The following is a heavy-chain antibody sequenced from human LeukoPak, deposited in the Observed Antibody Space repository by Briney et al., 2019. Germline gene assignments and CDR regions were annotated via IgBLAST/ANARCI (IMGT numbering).Heavy chain of an antibody. Sequence: QPGGSLRPSCAASGFTFSSYAMSWVRQAPGKGLEWLSGISGSGGSTYYADSVKGRFAISRDNSKNTLYLQMNSLRADDTAVYYCAKVPASGTSYKGFDSWGQGTLVTVSS. D-gene: IGHD3-10*01. CDR2: ISGSGGST. V-gene: IGHV3-23*01. CDR1: GFTFSSYA. CDR3: AKVPASGTSYKGFDS. J-gene: IGHJ4*02.